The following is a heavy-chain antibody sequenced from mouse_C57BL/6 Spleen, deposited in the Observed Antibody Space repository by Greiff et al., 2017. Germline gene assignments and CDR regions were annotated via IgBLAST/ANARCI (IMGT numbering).Heavy chain of an antibody. V-gene: IGHV1-7*01. CDR2: INPSSGYT. CDR3: ARLGTGNWDDFDY. J-gene: IGHJ2*01. D-gene: IGHD4-1*01. CDR1: GYTFTSYW. Sequence: QVQLKESGAELAKPGASVKLSCKASGYTFTSYWMHWVKQRPGQGLEWIGYINPSSGYTKYNQKFKYKATLTADKSSSTAYMQLSSLTYEDSAVYYCARLGTGNWDDFDYWGQGTTLTVSS.